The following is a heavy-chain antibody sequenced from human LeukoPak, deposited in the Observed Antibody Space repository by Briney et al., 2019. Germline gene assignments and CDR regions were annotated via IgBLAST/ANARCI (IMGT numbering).Heavy chain of an antibody. D-gene: IGHD3-22*01. CDR2: ISGSGGST. V-gene: IGHV3-23*01. J-gene: IGHJ6*03. CDR1: GFTFSSYA. CDR3: ASLYYDSSGPYYYYYYMDV. Sequence: GGSLRLSCAASGFTFSSYAMSWVRQAPGKGLEWVSAISGSGGSTYYADSVKGRFTISRDNSKNTQYLQMNSLRAEDTAVYYCASLYYDSSGPYYYYYYMDVWGKGTTVTVSS.